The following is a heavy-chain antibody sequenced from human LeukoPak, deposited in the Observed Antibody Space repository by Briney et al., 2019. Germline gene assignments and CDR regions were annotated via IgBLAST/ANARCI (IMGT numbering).Heavy chain of an antibody. CDR3: ATTVGYSSSWRIGYMDV. CDR1: GGSISSYY. J-gene: IGHJ6*03. D-gene: IGHD6-13*01. V-gene: IGHV4-4*07. CDR2: IYTSGST. Sequence: SETLSLTCTVSGGSISSYYWSWIRQPAGKGLEWIGRIYTSGSTNYNPSLKSRVTMSVGTSKNQFSLKLSSVTAADTAVYYCATTVGYSSSWRIGYMDVWGKGTTVTVSS.